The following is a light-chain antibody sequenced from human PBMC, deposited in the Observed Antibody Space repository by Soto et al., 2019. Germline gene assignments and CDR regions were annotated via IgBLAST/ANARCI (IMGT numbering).Light chain of an antibody. CDR2: QIS. J-gene: IGKJ1*01. Sequence: HSDGNTYLSWLHQRPGQPPRLLIYQISKRLSGVPDRFSGSGAGTSFTLKISRVEAQDVGIYFCMQSLQLRTFGQGTKVDI. CDR1: HSDGNTY. V-gene: IGKV2-24*01. CDR3: MQSLQLRT.